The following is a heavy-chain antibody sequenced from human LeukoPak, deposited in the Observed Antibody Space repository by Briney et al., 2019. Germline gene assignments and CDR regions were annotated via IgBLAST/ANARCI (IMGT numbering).Heavy chain of an antibody. J-gene: IGHJ3*02. CDR1: GYSFTSYW. V-gene: IGHV5-51*01. CDR3: ARRTRDGYNLDAFDI. CDR2: IYPGDSDT. Sequence: GESLKISCKGSGYSFTSYWIGWVRQMPGKGLEWMGIIYPGDSDTRYSPSFQGQVTISADKSISTAYLQWSNLKASDTAMYYCARRTRDGYNLDAFDIWGQGTMVTVSS. D-gene: IGHD5-24*01.